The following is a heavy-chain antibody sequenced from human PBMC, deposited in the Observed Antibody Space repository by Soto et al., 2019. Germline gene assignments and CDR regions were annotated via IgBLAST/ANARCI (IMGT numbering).Heavy chain of an antibody. CDR1: GFTFSNYA. CDR2: ISFDGKNT. Sequence: GGSLRLSCAASGFTFSNYAMHWVRQAPGKGLEWVTVISFDGKNTYYAYSVKGRFTIFRDDSKNTLYLQMNSLRAEDTAVYYCARPQRDWSTMVRGVDPPHDAFDIWGQGTMVTVSS. D-gene: IGHD3-10*01. J-gene: IGHJ3*02. CDR3: ARPQRDWSTMVRGVDPPHDAFDI. V-gene: IGHV3-30*04.